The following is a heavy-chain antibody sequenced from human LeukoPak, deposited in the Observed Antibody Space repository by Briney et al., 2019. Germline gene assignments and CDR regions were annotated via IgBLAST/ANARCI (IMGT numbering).Heavy chain of an antibody. CDR2: IYTSGST. Sequence: SQTLSLTCTVSGGSISSGSYCWSWIRQPAGKGLEWIGGIYTSGSTNYDPSLKSRVTISVDTSRNQFSLKLSSVTAADTAVYYCARACSSGYYPPENFFNSWGQGALVTVSS. CDR3: ARACSSGYYPPENFFNS. D-gene: IGHD3-22*01. J-gene: IGHJ4*02. CDR1: GGSISSGSYC. V-gene: IGHV4-61*02.